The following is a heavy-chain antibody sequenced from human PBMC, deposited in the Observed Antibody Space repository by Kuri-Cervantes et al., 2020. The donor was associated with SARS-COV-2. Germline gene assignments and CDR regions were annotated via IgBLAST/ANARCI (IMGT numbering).Heavy chain of an antibody. J-gene: IGHJ4*02. CDR3: ARPGSLYDYDY. V-gene: IGHV3-33*01. CDR2: IWYDGSNK. D-gene: IGHD1-26*01. CDR1: GFTFSSYG. Sequence: GESLKISCAASGFTFSSYGMHWVRQAPGKGLEWVAVIWYDGSNKYYADSVKGRFTVSRGNSKNTLYLQMNSLRAEDTAVYYCARPGSLYDYDYWGQGTLVTVSS.